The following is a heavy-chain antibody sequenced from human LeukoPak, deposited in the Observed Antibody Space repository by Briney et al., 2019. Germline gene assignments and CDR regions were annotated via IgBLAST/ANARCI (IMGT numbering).Heavy chain of an antibody. CDR2: ITWNSGGI. D-gene: IGHD3-22*01. CDR1: GFTFNDYA. Sequence: GGSLRLSCAASGFTFNDYAMHWVRQAPGKGLEWVSGITWNSGGIHYGDSVKGRFTISRDNAKNSLYLQMNSLRAEDTAVYYCARGPRGYDSSGGPWGQGTLVTVSS. V-gene: IGHV3-9*01. CDR3: ARGPRGYDSSGGP. J-gene: IGHJ5*02.